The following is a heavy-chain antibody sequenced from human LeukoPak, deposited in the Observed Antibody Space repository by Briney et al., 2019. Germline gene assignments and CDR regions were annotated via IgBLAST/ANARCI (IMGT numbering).Heavy chain of an antibody. CDR1: GFTFSDYY. J-gene: IGHJ6*03. CDR3: ARERGDIVVVPAAIQGVYYYYMDV. V-gene: IGHV3-11*04. Sequence: GGSLRLSCAASGFTFSDYYMGWIRQAPGKGLECVSYITNIGTTIYYADSVKGRFTISRDNAKNSLYLQMNSLRAEDTAVYYCARERGDIVVVPAAIQGVYYYYMDVWGKGTTVTVSS. CDR2: ITNIGTTI. D-gene: IGHD2-2*02.